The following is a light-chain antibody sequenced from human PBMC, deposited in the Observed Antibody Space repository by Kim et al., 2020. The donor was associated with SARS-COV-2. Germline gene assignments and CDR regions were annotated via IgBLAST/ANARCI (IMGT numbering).Light chain of an antibody. Sequence: VSPGQTALITCSGDKLGDKYACWYQQKPGHSPVLVIYQDSKRPSGIPERFSGSNSGNTATLTISGTQAMDEADYYCQAWDSSTVVFGGGTQLTVL. V-gene: IGLV3-1*01. J-gene: IGLJ2*01. CDR1: KLGDKY. CDR3: QAWDSSTVV. CDR2: QDS.